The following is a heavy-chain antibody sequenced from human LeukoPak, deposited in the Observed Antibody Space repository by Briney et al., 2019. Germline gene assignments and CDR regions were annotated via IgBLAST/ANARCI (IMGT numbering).Heavy chain of an antibody. V-gene: IGHV4-34*01. CDR3: ARAGYYYDSSGYYSGPPDY. Sequence: SETLSLTCAVYGGSFSGYYWSWIRQPPGKGLEWIGEINHSGSTNYNPSLKSRVTISVDTSKNQFSLKLSSVTAADMAVYYCARAGYYYDSSGYYSGPPDYWGQGTLVTVSS. CDR1: GGSFSGYY. CDR2: INHSGST. D-gene: IGHD3-22*01. J-gene: IGHJ4*02.